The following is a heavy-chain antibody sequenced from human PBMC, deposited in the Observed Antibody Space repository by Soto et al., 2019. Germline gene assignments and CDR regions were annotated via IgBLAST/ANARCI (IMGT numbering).Heavy chain of an antibody. V-gene: IGHV1-18*04. CDR1: VYTFTSYG. Sequence: VRVSFHASVYTFTSYGISWVRRAPGQGLEWMGWISAYNGNTNYAQKLQGRVTMTTDTSTSTAYMELRSLRSDDTAVYYCAREPAATPRWVDYWGQGTLVTVSS. CDR3: AREPAATPRWVDY. CDR2: ISAYNGNT. J-gene: IGHJ4*02. D-gene: IGHD2-15*01.